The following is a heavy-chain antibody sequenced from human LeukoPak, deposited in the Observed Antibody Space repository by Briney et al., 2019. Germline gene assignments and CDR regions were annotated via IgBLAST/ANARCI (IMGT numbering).Heavy chain of an antibody. CDR2: ISSSGSTI. V-gene: IGHV3-48*03. D-gene: IGHD3-16*01. CDR1: GFTFSSYE. CDR3: AREDYVWGSYSLDV. Sequence: GGSLRLSCAASGFTFSSYEMNWVRQAPGKGLEWVSYISSSGSTIYYADSVKGRFTISRDNAKNSLYLQMNSLRAEDTAVYYCAREDYVWGSYSLDVWGKGTTVTISS. J-gene: IGHJ6*04.